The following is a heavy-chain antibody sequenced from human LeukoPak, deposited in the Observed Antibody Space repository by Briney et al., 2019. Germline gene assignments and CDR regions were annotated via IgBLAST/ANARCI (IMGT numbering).Heavy chain of an antibody. V-gene: IGHV4-34*01. CDR1: GGSFSAYY. D-gene: IGHD4-17*01. J-gene: IGHJ4*02. Sequence: SETLSLTCAVSGGSFSAYYWTWIRQPPGKGLEWIGEINHSGSANYYPSLKSRVTISLDTSKNQFSLKLSSVTAADTAVYYCARGQGTVTTHWGQGTLVTVSS. CDR2: INHSGSA. CDR3: ARGQGTVTTH.